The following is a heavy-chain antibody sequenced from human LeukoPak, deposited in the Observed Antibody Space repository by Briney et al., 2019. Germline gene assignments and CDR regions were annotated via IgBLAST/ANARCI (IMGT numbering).Heavy chain of an antibody. CDR3: AKAWRYSGYDTYFDY. J-gene: IGHJ4*02. Sequence: PGGSLRLSCAASGFTFDDCAMHWVRQAPGKGLEWVSGISWNSGSIGYADSVKGRFTISRDNAKNSLYLQMNSLRAEDTALYYCAKAWRYSGYDTYFDYWGQGTLVTVSS. D-gene: IGHD5-12*01. V-gene: IGHV3-9*01. CDR2: ISWNSGSI. CDR1: GFTFDDCA.